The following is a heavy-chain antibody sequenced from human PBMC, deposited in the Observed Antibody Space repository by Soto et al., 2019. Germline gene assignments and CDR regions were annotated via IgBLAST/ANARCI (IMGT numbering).Heavy chain of an antibody. CDR3: ARDDEYSGNGMDV. V-gene: IGHV3-33*01. CDR2: ILNDGSNR. CDR1: GFTFSNYG. J-gene: IGHJ6*04. Sequence: QVQLVESGGGVVQPGRSLRLSCAASGFTFSNYGMHWVRQAPGKGLEWVAVILNDGSNRYHADSVKDRFTISRDNSKNTLYLQMNSLRAEDTAVYYCARDDEYSGNGMDVWGKGTTVTVSP. D-gene: IGHD3-10*01.